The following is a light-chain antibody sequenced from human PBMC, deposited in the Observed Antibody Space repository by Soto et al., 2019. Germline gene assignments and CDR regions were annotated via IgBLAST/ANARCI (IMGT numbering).Light chain of an antibody. J-gene: IGLJ1*01. V-gene: IGLV2-18*02. Sequence: QSVLTQPPSVSGSPGQSVTISCTGTSSDVGSYNRVSWYQQPPGTAPKLMIYAVTNRPSGVPDRFSGSKSGNTASLTISGLQTEDEADYYCSSYAGSRLYVFGTGTKLTVL. CDR3: SSYAGSRLYV. CDR2: AVT. CDR1: SSDVGSYNR.